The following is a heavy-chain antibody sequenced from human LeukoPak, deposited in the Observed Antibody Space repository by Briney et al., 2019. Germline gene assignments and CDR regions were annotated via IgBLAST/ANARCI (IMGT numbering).Heavy chain of an antibody. V-gene: IGHV4-59*08. CDR2: IHDSGSS. CDR1: GGSITSYY. J-gene: IGHJ4*02. D-gene: IGHD3-3*01. CDR3: ARQAYLSGYFTLDY. Sequence: SETLSLTCTVSGGSITSYYWNWIRQPPGKGLEWIGYIHDSGSSNYNPSLKSRVTISLDTSKNQFSLKLTSVTAADTAVYYCARQAYLSGYFTLDYWGQGSLVTVSS.